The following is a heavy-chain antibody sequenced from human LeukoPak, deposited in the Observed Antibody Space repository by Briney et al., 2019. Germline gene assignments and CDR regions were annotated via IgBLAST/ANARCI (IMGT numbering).Heavy chain of an antibody. CDR2: IYPGDSHT. D-gene: IGHD1-26*01. CDR1: GYSFTKYW. CDR3: ARQMRSGNYLDAVDI. V-gene: IGHV5-51*01. Sequence: GESLKISCKGSGYSFTKYWIGWVRQMTGNGLAWMGIIYPGDSHTRYSPSFQGQVTISVDKSISTAYLQWSSLKASDTAMYYCARQMRSGNYLDAVDIWGQGTVVTVSS. J-gene: IGHJ3*02.